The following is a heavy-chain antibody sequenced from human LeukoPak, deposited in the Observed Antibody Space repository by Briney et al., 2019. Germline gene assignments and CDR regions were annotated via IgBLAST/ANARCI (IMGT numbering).Heavy chain of an antibody. J-gene: IGHJ3*02. CDR2: IYYSGST. D-gene: IGHD1-20*01. CDR3: ARITGPYDAFDI. V-gene: IGHV4-30-4*08. CDR1: GGSFSGYY. Sequence: SETLSLTCAVYGGSFSGYYWSWIRQPPGKGLEWIGYIYYSGSTYYKSSLKSRVTISVDTSKNQFSLKLSSVTAADTAVYYCARITGPYDAFDIWGQGTMVTVSS.